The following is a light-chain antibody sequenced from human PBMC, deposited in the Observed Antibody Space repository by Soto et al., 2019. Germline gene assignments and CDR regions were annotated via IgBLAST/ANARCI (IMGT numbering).Light chain of an antibody. V-gene: IGKV1-39*01. CDR1: QSTSIY. CDR2: AAS. CDR3: QQSYSTPYT. Sequence: DIQMTQSPSSLSASVGDRVTITCRAGQSTSIYVNWYQQKPGKAPKLLIYAASSLQSVVPSRFSGSESGTDFTLTISSLQPEDFANYYCQQSYSTPYTFGQGTKLEIK. J-gene: IGKJ2*01.